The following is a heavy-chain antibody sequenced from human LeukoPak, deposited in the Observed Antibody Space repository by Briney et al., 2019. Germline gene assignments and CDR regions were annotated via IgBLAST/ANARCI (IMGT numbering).Heavy chain of an antibody. D-gene: IGHD3-3*01. CDR2: MNPNSGNT. J-gene: IGHJ6*03. CDR3: ARGRSPYYDFWSGYAPGYYYYMDV. CDR1: GYTFTSYD. Sequence: GASVKVSCKASGYTFTSYDINWVQQATGQGLEWMGWMNPNSGNTGYAQKFQGRVTMTRNTSISTAYMELSSLRSEDTAVYYCARGRSPYYDFWSGYAPGYYYYMDVWGKGTTVTVSS. V-gene: IGHV1-8*01.